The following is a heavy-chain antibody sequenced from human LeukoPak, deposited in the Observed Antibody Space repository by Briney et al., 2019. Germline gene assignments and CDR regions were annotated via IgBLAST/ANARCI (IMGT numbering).Heavy chain of an antibody. Sequence: GGSLRLSCAASGFTFSVYWMIWVRQAPGKGLEWVANIKGDGSEKYYVGSVKGRFAISRDNAKNLVYLQMNSLRAEDTAVYYCARDGVPAGADYWGQGTLVTVSS. CDR3: ARDGVPAGADY. J-gene: IGHJ4*02. D-gene: IGHD2-2*01. V-gene: IGHV3-7*01. CDR1: GFTFSVYW. CDR2: IKGDGSEK.